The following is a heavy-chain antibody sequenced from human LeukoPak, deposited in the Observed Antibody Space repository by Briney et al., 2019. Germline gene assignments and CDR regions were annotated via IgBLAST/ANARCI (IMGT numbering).Heavy chain of an antibody. CDR3: ARLFGRFDY. Sequence: PSETLSLTCTVSGGSISSSSYYWGWIRQPPGKGLEWIGSIYYSGSTYYNPSLKSRVTISVDTSKNQFSLKLSSVTAADTAVYYCARLFGRFDYWGQGTLVAVSS. CDR2: IYYSGST. V-gene: IGHV4-39*01. D-gene: IGHD3-10*01. J-gene: IGHJ4*02. CDR1: GGSISSSSYY.